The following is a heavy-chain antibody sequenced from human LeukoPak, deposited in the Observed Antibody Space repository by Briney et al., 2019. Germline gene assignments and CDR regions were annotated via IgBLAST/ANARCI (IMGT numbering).Heavy chain of an antibody. Sequence: SETLSLTCTVSGGSISSYYWSWIRQPAGKGLESIGRIYTSGSTNYNPSLKSRVTISVDKSKNQFSLKLISVTAAYTAVYYCATMDNFWSGFDYWGQGTLVTVSS. CDR2: IYTSGST. V-gene: IGHV4-4*07. J-gene: IGHJ4*02. D-gene: IGHD3-3*01. CDR3: ATMDNFWSGFDY. CDR1: GGSISSYY.